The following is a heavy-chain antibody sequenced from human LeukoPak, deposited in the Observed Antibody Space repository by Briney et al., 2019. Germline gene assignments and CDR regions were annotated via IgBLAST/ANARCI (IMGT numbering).Heavy chain of an antibody. Sequence: SETLSLTCTVSGGSISSGDYYWSWIRQPPGKGLEWIGYIYYSGNTYYNPSLKSRVTISVDTSKNQFSLKLRSVTAADTAVYYGARDGPWGIAVAGTLDYWGQGTLVTVSS. CDR2: IYYSGNT. V-gene: IGHV4-30-4*08. D-gene: IGHD6-19*01. J-gene: IGHJ4*02. CDR1: GGSISSGDYY. CDR3: ARDGPWGIAVAGTLDY.